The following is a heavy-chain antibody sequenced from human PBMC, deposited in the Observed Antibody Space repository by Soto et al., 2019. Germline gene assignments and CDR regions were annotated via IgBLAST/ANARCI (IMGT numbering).Heavy chain of an antibody. J-gene: IGHJ3*02. CDR2: ISSSSSYI. D-gene: IGHD3-22*01. CDR1: GFTFSSYS. CDR3: ARGYHYYDSSGYDKWDAFDI. V-gene: IGHV3-21*01. Sequence: ESGGGLVKPGGSLRLSCAASGFTFSSYSMNWVRQAPGKGLEWVSSISSSSSYIYYADSVKGRFTISRDNAKNSLYLQMNSLRAEDTAVYYCARGYHYYDSSGYDKWDAFDIWGQGTIVTVSS.